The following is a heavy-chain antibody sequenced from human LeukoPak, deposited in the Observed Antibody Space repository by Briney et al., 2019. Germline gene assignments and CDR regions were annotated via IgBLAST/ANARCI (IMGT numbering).Heavy chain of an antibody. J-gene: IGHJ4*02. CDR3: ARGGRSPLENFDY. V-gene: IGHV4-39*07. CDR1: GGSISSSNYY. Sequence: SETLSLTCTVSGGSISSSNYYWGWIRQPPGKGLEWIGSIYYSGSTYYNPPLKSRVTISVDTSKNQFSLKLSSVTAADTAVYYCARGGRSPLENFDYWGQGTLVTVSS. CDR2: IYYSGST. D-gene: IGHD3-10*01.